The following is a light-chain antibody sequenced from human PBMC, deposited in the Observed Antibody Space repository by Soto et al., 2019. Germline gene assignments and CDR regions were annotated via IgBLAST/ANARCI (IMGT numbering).Light chain of an antibody. Sequence: EIVLTQSPATLSLSPGESATLSCRASQSFSSYLAWYQQKPGQAPRLLIYDASKRATGIPARFSGRGSGTVFTLTISSLEPEDFAVYYCQQRSNWPPVITFGQGTRLEIK. CDR1: QSFSSY. V-gene: IGKV3-11*01. J-gene: IGKJ5*01. CDR3: QQRSNWPPVIT. CDR2: DAS.